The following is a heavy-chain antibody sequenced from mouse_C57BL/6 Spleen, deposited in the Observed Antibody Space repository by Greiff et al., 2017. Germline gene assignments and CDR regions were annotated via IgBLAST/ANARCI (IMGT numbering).Heavy chain of an antibody. D-gene: IGHD2-4*01. J-gene: IGHJ3*01. CDR2: ISDGGSYT. V-gene: IGHV5-4*03. CDR3: ARGDDYGRFAY. Sequence: EVKLVESGGGLVKPGGSLKLSCAASGFTFSSYAMSWVRQTPEKRLEWVATISDGGSYTYYPDNVKGRFTISRDNAKNNLYLQMSHLKSEDTAMYYCARGDDYGRFAYWGQGTLVTVSA. CDR1: GFTFSSYA.